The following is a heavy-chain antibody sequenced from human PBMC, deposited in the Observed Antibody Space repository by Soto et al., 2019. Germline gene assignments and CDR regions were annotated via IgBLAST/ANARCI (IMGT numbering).Heavy chain of an antibody. Sequence: QVQLVQSGAEVKKPGSSVKVSCKASGGTFSSNAISWVRQAPGQGLEWMGGIIPIFGTANYAQKFQGRVTITADESTSTAYMELSSLRSEDTAVYYCARTATRIVAMITWFDPWGQGTLVTVSS. J-gene: IGHJ5*02. D-gene: IGHD5-12*01. CDR1: GGTFSSNA. CDR3: ARTATRIVAMITWFDP. V-gene: IGHV1-69*01. CDR2: IIPIFGTA.